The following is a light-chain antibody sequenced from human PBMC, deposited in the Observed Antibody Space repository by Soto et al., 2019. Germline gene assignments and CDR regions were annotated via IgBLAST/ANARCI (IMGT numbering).Light chain of an antibody. CDR2: GNR. J-gene: IGLJ3*02. CDR1: SSNLEAGYD. V-gene: IGLV1-40*01. CDR3: QAYDYSLTASV. Sequence: QPLLTQPPSGSGAPGHGVTLSCTGNSSNLEAGYDVHWYQQLPGAAPKLVIFGNRNRPSGVRERFSGSKSGTSASLAITGLQAEDEADYYCQAYDYSLTASVFGGGTQLTGL.